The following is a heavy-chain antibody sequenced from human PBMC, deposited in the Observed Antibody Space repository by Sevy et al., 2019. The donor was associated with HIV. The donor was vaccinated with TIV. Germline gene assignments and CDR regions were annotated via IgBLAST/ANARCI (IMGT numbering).Heavy chain of an antibody. J-gene: IGHJ4*02. CDR3: ARSSGYVRGRSYYFDY. Sequence: SETLSLTCAVYGGSFSGYYWSWIRQPPGKGLEWIGEINHSGSTNYNPSLKSRVTISVDTSKNQFSLKLSSVTAADTAVYYCARSSGYVRGRSYYFDYWGQGTLVTVSS. CDR1: GGSFSGYY. V-gene: IGHV4-34*01. CDR2: INHSGST. D-gene: IGHD5-12*01.